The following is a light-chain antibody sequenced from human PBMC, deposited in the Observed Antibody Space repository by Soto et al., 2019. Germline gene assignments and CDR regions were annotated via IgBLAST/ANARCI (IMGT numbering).Light chain of an antibody. V-gene: IGKV3-20*01. CDR3: QQYGSSPLT. J-gene: IGKJ4*01. CDR2: DAS. CDR1: QSINNY. Sequence: EIVLTQSPATLSLSPGERATLSCRASQSINNYLGWYQQKPGQAPRLLIYDASNRATGIPARFSGSGSGTDFTLTISRLEPEDFAVYYCQQYGSSPLTFGGGTKVDIK.